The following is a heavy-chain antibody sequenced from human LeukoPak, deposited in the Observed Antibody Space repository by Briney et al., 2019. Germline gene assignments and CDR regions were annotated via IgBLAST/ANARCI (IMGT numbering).Heavy chain of an antibody. V-gene: IGHV3-23*01. D-gene: IGHD3-3*01. Sequence: GGSLRLSCAASGFMFSSNWMSWVRQTPGKGLEWVSAISGSGGSTYYADSVKGRFTISRDNSKNTLFLQMDSLRAEDTAPYYCAKSVAIYFYYGLDVWGQGTTVTVSS. J-gene: IGHJ6*02. CDR2: ISGSGGST. CDR3: AKSVAIYFYYGLDV. CDR1: GFMFSSNW.